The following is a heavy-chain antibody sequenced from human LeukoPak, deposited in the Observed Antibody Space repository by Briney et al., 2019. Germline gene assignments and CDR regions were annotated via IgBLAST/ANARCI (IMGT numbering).Heavy chain of an antibody. Sequence: SETLSLTCAVSGGSISSGGHSWNWIRQPPGKGLEWIGYIHHSGSTYYNPSLKSRVTISVDRSKNQFSVKLSSVTAADTAVYHCARGLQGVIGQFDQWGQGTLVTVSS. CDR1: GGSISSGGHS. CDR2: IHHSGST. D-gene: IGHD3-10*01. CDR3: ARGLQGVIGQFDQ. J-gene: IGHJ4*02. V-gene: IGHV4-30-2*01.